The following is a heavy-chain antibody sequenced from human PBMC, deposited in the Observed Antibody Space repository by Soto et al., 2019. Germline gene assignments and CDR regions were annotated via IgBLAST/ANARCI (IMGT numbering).Heavy chain of an antibody. CDR3: TTDGSEGSSWYLYYYYGMDV. D-gene: IGHD6-13*01. J-gene: IGHJ6*02. Sequence: EVQLVESGGGLVKPGGSLRLSCAASGFTFSNAWMSWVRQAPGKGLEWVGRIKSKTDGGTTDYAAPVKGRFTISRDDSKNTLYLQMNSLKTEDTAVYYCTTDGSEGSSWYLYYYYGMDVWGQGTTVTVSS. V-gene: IGHV3-15*01. CDR1: GFTFSNAW. CDR2: IKSKTDGGTT.